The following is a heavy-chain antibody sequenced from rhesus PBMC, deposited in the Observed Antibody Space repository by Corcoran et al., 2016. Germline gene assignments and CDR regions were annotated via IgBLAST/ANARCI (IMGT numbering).Heavy chain of an antibody. CDR3: ARRERLGYGLDS. Sequence: QVQLQESGPGVVKPSETQSLTCAVSGGSLRRGYAWSWTRPPPGKGLEWIGYIYGSSGSTNYNPSLKNRVTISKDASKNQFSLKLSSVTAADTAVYYCARRERLGYGLDSWGQGVVVTVSS. J-gene: IGHJ6*01. V-gene: IGHV4-76*01. CDR2: IYGSSGST. CDR1: GGSLRRGYA. D-gene: IGHD6-31*01.